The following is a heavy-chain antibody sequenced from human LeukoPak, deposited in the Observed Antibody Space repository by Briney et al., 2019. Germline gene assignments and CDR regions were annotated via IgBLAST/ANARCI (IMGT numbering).Heavy chain of an antibody. CDR2: IYYSGST. Sequence: SETLSLTCTVSGGSISSYYWSWIRQPPGKGLEWIGYIYYSGSTNYNPSLESRVTISVDTSKNQFSLKLSSVTAADTAVYYCARGPYDFLTGYYSFGYWGQGTLVTVSS. V-gene: IGHV4-59*08. J-gene: IGHJ4*02. CDR1: GGSISSYY. CDR3: ARGPYDFLTGYYSFGY. D-gene: IGHD3-9*01.